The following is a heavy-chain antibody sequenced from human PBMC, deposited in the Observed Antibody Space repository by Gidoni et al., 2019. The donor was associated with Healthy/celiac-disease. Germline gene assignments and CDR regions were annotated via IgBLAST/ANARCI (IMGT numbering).Heavy chain of an antibody. CDR3: AKGYSYGLRAFDI. V-gene: IGHV3-9*01. J-gene: IGHJ3*02. CDR1: GFTFVDYA. CDR2: ISWNSGSI. D-gene: IGHD5-18*01. Sequence: EVQLVESGGGLVQPVRYLSLSRAASGFTFVDYAMHWVRHAPGKGLEWVSGISWNSGSIGYADSVKGRFTSSRDNAKNSRDLQMNSLRAEDTALYYCAKGYSYGLRAFDIWGQGTMVTVSS.